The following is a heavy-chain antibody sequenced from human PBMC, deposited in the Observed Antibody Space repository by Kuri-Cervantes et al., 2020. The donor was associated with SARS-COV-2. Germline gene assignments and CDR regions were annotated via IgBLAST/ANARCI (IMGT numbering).Heavy chain of an antibody. CDR3: ARQGGDNYDAFDI. CDR2: INHSGST. D-gene: IGHD5-24*01. Sequence: ESLKISCAASGFTFSSYAMHWVRQAPGKGLEWIGEINHSGSTNYNPSLKSRVTISVDTSKNQFSLKLSSVTAADTAVYYCARQGGDNYDAFDIWGQGTMVTVSS. J-gene: IGHJ3*02. V-gene: IGHV4-34*01. CDR1: GFTFSSYA.